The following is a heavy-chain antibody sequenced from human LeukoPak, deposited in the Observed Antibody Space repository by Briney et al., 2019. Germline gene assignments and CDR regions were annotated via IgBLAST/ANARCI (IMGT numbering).Heavy chain of an antibody. CDR1: GGTFSSYA. V-gene: IGHV1-69*13. D-gene: IGHD3-22*01. J-gene: IGHJ4*02. CDR2: IIPIFGTA. Sequence: ASVKVSCKASGGTFSSYAISWVRQAPGQGLEWMGGIIPIFGTANYAQKFQGRVTITADESTSTAYMELSSLRSEDAAVYYCARGLPGYYDSSGSPGDYWGQGTLVTVSS. CDR3: ARGLPGYYDSSGSPGDY.